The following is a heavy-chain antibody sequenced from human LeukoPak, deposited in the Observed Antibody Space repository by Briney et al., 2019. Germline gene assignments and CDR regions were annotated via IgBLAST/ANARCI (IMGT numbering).Heavy chain of an antibody. CDR1: GYTFTSYG. V-gene: IGHV1-18*01. CDR2: ISAYNGNT. J-gene: IGHJ4*02. CDR3: ARDSPTITMVQGAGY. Sequence: ASVKVSCKASGYTFTSYGVSWVRQAPGQGLEWMGWISAYNGNTNYAQKLQGRVTMTTDTSTSTAYMELRSLRSDDTAVYYCARDSPTITMVQGAGYWGQGTLVTVSS. D-gene: IGHD3-10*01.